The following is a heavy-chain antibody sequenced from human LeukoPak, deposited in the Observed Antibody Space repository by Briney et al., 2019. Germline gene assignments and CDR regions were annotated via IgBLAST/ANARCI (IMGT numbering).Heavy chain of an antibody. Sequence: ASVKVSCKASGYTFTGYYMHWVRQAPGQGLAWMGWINPDSGGTNYAQKFQGRVTMTRDTSISTAYMELSRLRSDDTAVYYCARYYYGSGTDPGVDYWGQGTLVTVSS. D-gene: IGHD3-10*01. V-gene: IGHV1-2*02. CDR2: INPDSGGT. J-gene: IGHJ4*02. CDR1: GYTFTGYY. CDR3: ARYYYGSGTDPGVDY.